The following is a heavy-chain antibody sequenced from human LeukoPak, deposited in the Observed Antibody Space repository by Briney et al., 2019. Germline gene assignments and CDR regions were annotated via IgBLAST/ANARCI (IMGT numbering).Heavy chain of an antibody. Sequence: SVKVSCKASGGTFSSYAISWVRQAPGQGLGWMGGIIPIFGTANYAQKFQGRVTITADESTSTAYMELSSLRSEDTTVYYCAREGYCSGGSCYDLEYFQHWGQGTLVTVSS. V-gene: IGHV1-69*01. J-gene: IGHJ1*01. CDR3: AREGYCSGGSCYDLEYFQH. D-gene: IGHD2-15*01. CDR1: GGTFSSYA. CDR2: IIPIFGTA.